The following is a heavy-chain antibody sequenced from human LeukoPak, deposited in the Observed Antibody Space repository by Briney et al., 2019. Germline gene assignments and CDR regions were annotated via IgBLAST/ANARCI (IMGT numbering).Heavy chain of an antibody. D-gene: IGHD1-7*01. CDR1: GGSFSNYY. Sequence: PSETLSLTCAVYGGSFSNYYWSWIRQPPGKGLEWIGEINVSGRINYNPSLMSRVTVSVDTSKNQFSLRLTSVTATDTAVYYCARRWNYGRNYYIDVWGNGATVSVSS. J-gene: IGHJ6*03. CDR2: INVSGRI. CDR3: ARRWNYGRNYYIDV. V-gene: IGHV4-34*01.